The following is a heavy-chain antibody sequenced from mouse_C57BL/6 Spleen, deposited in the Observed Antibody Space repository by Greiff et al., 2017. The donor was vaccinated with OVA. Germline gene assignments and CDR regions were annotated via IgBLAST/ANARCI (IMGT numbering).Heavy chain of an antibody. J-gene: IGHJ4*01. D-gene: IGHD2-12*01. CDR3: ARKDYSWDAMDY. CDR2: IYPGSGST. CDR1: GYTFTSYW. V-gene: IGHV1-55*01. Sequence: VQLQQPGAELVKPGASVKMSCKASGYTFTSYWITWVKQRPGQGLEWIGDIYPGSGSTNYNEKFKSKATLTVDTSSSTAYMQLSSLTSEDSAVYYCARKDYSWDAMDYWGQGTSVTVSS.